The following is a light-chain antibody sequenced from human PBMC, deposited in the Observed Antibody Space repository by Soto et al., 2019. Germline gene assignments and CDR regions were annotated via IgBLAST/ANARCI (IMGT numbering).Light chain of an antibody. V-gene: IGKV3-20*01. CDR2: GAS. Sequence: EIVLTQSPATLSLAPGERASLSCRASQSVSSYLAWYQQKPGQAPRLLIYGASSRATGIPDRFSGSGSGTELTLPITRLEPEDFAVYHCQQYGNSPWTFGQGTKVDIK. CDR1: QSVSSY. CDR3: QQYGNSPWT. J-gene: IGKJ1*01.